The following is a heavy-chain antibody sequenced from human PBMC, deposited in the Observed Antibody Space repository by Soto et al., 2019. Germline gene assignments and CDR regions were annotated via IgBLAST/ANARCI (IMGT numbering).Heavy chain of an antibody. J-gene: IGHJ4*02. Sequence: LRLSCAASGFTFSDYYMSWIRQAPGKGLEWVSYISSSSSYTNYADSVKGRFTISRDNAKNSLYLQMNSPRAEDTAVYYCARVSYSYGIDYRGQGTLVTVSS. CDR1: GFTFSDYY. D-gene: IGHD5-18*01. CDR2: ISSSSSYT. CDR3: ARVSYSYGIDY. V-gene: IGHV3-11*06.